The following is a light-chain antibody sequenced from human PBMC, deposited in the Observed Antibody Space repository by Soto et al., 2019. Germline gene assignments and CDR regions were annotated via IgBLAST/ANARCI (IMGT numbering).Light chain of an antibody. CDR1: SSDVGGYNY. J-gene: IGLJ3*02. Sequence: QSALTQPASVSGSPGQSITISCTGTSSDVGGYNYVSWYQQHPGKAPKLMIYEVTNRPSGVSNRFSGSKSGNTASLTISGLQAEDEADYYCSSYTGSNTGVFGGGTKLTV. CDR2: EVT. CDR3: SSYTGSNTGV. V-gene: IGLV2-14*01.